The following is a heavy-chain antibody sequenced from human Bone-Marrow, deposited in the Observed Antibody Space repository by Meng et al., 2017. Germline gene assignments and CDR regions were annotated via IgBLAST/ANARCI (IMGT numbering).Heavy chain of an antibody. Sequence: GESLKISCAASGFIFSGHWMHWVRQAPGKGLVWVSRINTDGSTTTYADSVKGRFTISRDNAKNTLYLQMNSLRAADTAVYYCTSDRLNHWGQGTLVTVSS. J-gene: IGHJ1*01. CDR2: INTDGSTT. CDR3: TSDRLNH. V-gene: IGHV3-74*01. D-gene: IGHD3-16*01. CDR1: GFIFSGHW.